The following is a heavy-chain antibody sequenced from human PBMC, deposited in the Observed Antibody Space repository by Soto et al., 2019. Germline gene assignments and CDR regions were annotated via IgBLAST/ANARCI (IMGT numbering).Heavy chain of an antibody. Sequence: QVQLVQSGAEVKKPGSSVKVSCKASGGTFSSYAISWVRQAPGQGLEWMGGIIPIFGTANYAQKFQGRVTITADESRSTAYMERSSLRSEDTAVYYCAKLHSSGYYYRVVDYWGQGTLVTVSS. D-gene: IGHD3-22*01. J-gene: IGHJ4*02. CDR1: GGTFSSYA. CDR2: IIPIFGTA. CDR3: AKLHSSGYYYRVVDY. V-gene: IGHV1-69*01.